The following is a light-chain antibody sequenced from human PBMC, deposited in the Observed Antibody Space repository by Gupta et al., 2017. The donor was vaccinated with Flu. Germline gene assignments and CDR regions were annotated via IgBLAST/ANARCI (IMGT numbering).Light chain of an antibody. CDR2: KDT. CDR1: VVSDAY. Sequence: PGQTAEITCSGEVVSDAYSYWYQQKTGQAPVLVLQKDTVRPAGIPERFSGSTSGTEVTLTIIGVQAEDEADYYCQAADSSDRWVFGGGTTLTVL. J-gene: IGLJ3*02. CDR3: QAADSSDRWV. V-gene: IGLV3-25*03.